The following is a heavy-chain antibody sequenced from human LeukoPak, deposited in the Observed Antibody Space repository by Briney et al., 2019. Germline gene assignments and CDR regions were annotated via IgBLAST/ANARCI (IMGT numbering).Heavy chain of an antibody. D-gene: IGHD1-26*01. J-gene: IGHJ4*02. CDR3: ARGSNTRAFNY. Sequence: SQTLSLTCAVSGGSISSGAYSWSWIRQPPGKGLEWIGYIYHNGSTYYSPSLKSRVTISVDTSKNQFSLKLSSVTAADTAVYYCARGSNTRAFNYWGQGTLVTVSS. CDR1: GGSISSGAYS. V-gene: IGHV4-30-2*01. CDR2: IYHNGST.